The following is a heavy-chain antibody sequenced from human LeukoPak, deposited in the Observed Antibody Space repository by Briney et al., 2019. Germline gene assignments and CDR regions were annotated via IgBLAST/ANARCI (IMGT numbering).Heavy chain of an antibody. CDR1: GGSISSSSYY. V-gene: IGHV4-39*01. CDR3: ARMDYGDYSF. D-gene: IGHD4-17*01. J-gene: IGHJ4*02. CDR2: IYYSGST. Sequence: PSETLSLTCTVSGGSISSSSYYWGWIRQPPGKGLEWIGSIYYSGSTYYNPSLKSRVTISVDTSKNQFSLKLSSVTAADTAAYYCARMDYGDYSFWGQGTLVTVPS.